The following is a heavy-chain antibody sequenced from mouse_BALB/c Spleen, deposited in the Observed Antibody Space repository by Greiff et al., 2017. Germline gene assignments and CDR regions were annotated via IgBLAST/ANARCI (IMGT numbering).Heavy chain of an antibody. Sequence: QVQLQQPGAELVMPGASVKMSCKASGYTFTDYWMHWVQQRPGQGLEWIGAIDTSDSYTSYNQKFKGKATLTVDESSSTAYMQLSSLTSEDSAVYYCARRGGRSYYFDYWGQGTTLTVSS. J-gene: IGHJ2*01. CDR1: GYTFTDYW. CDR2: IDTSDSYT. CDR3: ARRGGRSYYFDY. V-gene: IGHV1-69*01.